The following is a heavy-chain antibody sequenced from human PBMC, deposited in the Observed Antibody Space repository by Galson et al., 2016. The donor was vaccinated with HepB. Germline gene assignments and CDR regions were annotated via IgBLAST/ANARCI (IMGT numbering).Heavy chain of an antibody. J-gene: IGHJ6*03. Sequence: QSGAEVKKPGESLQISCKGSGYNFTYYWIGWVRQMPGKGLEWMGIIYPADSDTRYSPSFEGQVTISADKSISTAYLQWSSLKASDSAIYYCASSSRYYYYYMDVWGKGTTVTVSS. CDR3: ASSSRYYYYYMDV. V-gene: IGHV5-51*01. CDR2: IYPADSDT. D-gene: IGHD6-13*01. CDR1: GYNFTYYW.